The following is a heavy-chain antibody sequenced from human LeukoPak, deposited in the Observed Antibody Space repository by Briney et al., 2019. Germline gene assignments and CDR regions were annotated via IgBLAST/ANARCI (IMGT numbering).Heavy chain of an antibody. CDR2: ISSSGSAI. CDR3: ARGGSLGY. J-gene: IGHJ4*02. V-gene: IGHV3-48*03. Sequence: GGSLRLSCAASGFTFSSYEMNWVRQAPGKGLKWVSKISSSGSAIYYADSVKGRFTISRDNAKSTLYLQLNSLRAEDTAVYYCARGGSLGYWGQGTLVTVSS. CDR1: GFTFSSYE. D-gene: IGHD6-19*01.